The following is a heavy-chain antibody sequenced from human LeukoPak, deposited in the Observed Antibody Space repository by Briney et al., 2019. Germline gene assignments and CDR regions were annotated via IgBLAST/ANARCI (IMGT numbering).Heavy chain of an antibody. J-gene: IGHJ4*02. CDR1: GFTFSTYS. CDR3: ARDRPPYGSGSYYNI. Sequence: GGSLRLSCAASGFTFSTYSMNWVRQAPGKGLEWVSFISSSSSTIHYADSVKGRFTISRDNAKNSLYLQMNSLRAEDTAVYYCARDRPPYGSGSYYNIWGQGTLVTVST. V-gene: IGHV3-48*01. D-gene: IGHD3-10*01. CDR2: ISSSSSTI.